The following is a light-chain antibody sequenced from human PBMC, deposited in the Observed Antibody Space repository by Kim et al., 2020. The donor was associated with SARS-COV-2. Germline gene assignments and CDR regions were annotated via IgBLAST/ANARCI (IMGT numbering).Light chain of an antibody. CDR1: QSVSSSY. CDR2: GAS. V-gene: IGKV3-20*01. J-gene: IGKJ2*01. Sequence: LSPGERATRSCRASQSVSSSYLDWYQQKPGQAPRLLIYGASSRATGIPDRFSGSGSGTDFTLTISRLEPEDFAVYYCQQYGSSLYTFGQGTKLEI. CDR3: QQYGSSLYT.